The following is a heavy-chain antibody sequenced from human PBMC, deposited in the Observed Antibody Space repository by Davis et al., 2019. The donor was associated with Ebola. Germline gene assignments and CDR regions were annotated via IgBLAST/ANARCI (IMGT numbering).Heavy chain of an antibody. J-gene: IGHJ5*02. CDR1: GFTFSSYG. V-gene: IGHV3-33*01. CDR3: AGGGGYGSDWFDP. D-gene: IGHD5-12*01. CDR2: IWYDGSNK. Sequence: GGSLRLSCAASGFTFSSYGMHWVRQAPGKGLEWVAVIWYDGSNKYYADSVKGRFTTSRDNSKNTLYLQMNSLRAEDTAVYYCAGGGGYGSDWFDPWGQGTLVTVSS.